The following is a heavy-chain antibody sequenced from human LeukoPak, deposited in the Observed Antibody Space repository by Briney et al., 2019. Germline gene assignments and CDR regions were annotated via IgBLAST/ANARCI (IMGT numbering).Heavy chain of an antibody. J-gene: IGHJ4*02. CDR3: ARGVIVAATHFDN. Sequence: GASVKVSCKASGGSFSRHAISWVRQAPGQGLEWMGEIIPLFGTTHYAQKFQGRVTITTDEATSTGYVELSILRSEDTAGYFCARGVIVAATHFDNWGQGTLVTVSS. D-gene: IGHD1-26*01. CDR2: IIPLFGTT. CDR1: GGSFSRHA. V-gene: IGHV1-69*05.